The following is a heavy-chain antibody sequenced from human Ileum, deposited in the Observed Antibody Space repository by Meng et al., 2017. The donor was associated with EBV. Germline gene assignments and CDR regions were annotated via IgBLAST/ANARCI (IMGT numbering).Heavy chain of an antibody. J-gene: IGHJ4*02. CDR2: IKTDGSTS. V-gene: IGHV3-74*03. Sequence: VHAVWSGGGLVQAGGSLRLSCAASGFTLSSYWMHWVRQAPGKGLVWVSNIKTDGSTSAYADSVKGRFTISRDNAKNTLYLQMNSLRVEDTAIYYCVKSNWGSEDSWGQGTLVTVSS. D-gene: IGHD7-27*01. CDR3: VKSNWGSEDS. CDR1: GFTLSSYW.